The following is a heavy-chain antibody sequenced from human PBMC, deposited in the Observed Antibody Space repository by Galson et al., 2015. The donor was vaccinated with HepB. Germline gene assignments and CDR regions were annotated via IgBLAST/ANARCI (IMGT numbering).Heavy chain of an antibody. Sequence: CAISGDSVPSNSAAWNWIRRSPSRGLEWLGRTYYRSKWYSDYAVSVRSRISINVDTSRNHFSLQLNSVTPEDTAVYYCARVAGTIYYYGMDVWGQGTTVTVSS. CDR1: GDSVPSNSAA. CDR3: ARVAGTIYYYGMDV. CDR2: TYYRSKWYS. V-gene: IGHV6-1*01. J-gene: IGHJ6*02. D-gene: IGHD6-19*01.